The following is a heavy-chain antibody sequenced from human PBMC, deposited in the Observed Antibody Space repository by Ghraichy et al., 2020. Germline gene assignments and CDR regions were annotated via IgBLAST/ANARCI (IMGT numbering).Heavy chain of an antibody. CDR2: ISGSGGST. CDR3: AKLRDTAMVTPYYYYYGMDV. J-gene: IGHJ6*02. D-gene: IGHD5-18*01. V-gene: IGHV3-23*01. Sequence: GGSLRLSCAASGFTFSSYAMSWVRQAPGKGLEWVSAISGSGGSTYYADSVKGRFTISRDNSKNTLYLQMNSLRAEDTAVYYCAKLRDTAMVTPYYYYYGMDVWGQRTTVTVSS. CDR1: GFTFSSYA.